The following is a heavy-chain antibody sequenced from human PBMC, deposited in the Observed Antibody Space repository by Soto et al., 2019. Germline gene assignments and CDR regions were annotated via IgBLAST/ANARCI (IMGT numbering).Heavy chain of an antibody. J-gene: IGHJ6*03. Sequence: GGSLRLSCAASGFTFSSYAMHWVRQAPGKGLEYVSAISSNGGSTYYANSVKGRFTISRDSSKNTLYLQMGSLRAEDMAVYYCARGSDWNDVGVDYYYYYYMDVWGKGTTVTVSS. CDR2: ISSNGGST. CDR3: ARGSDWNDVGVDYYYYYYMDV. CDR1: GFTFSSYA. V-gene: IGHV3-64*01. D-gene: IGHD1-1*01.